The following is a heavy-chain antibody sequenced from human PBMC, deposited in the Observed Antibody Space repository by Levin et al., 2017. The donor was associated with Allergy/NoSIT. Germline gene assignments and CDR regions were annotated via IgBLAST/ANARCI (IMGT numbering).Heavy chain of an antibody. V-gene: IGHV3-74*01. Sequence: SCAASGFTFSNRWMHWVRQAPGRGLVWVSHISADGSTTDYADSVKGRFTISRDNAKNTLYLQMNTLTAEDTAVYYCARGTATAPRSAFDIWGQGTMVTVSS. CDR1: GFTFSNRW. CDR3: ARGTATAPRSAFDI. J-gene: IGHJ3*02. CDR2: ISADGSTT. D-gene: IGHD3-16*02.